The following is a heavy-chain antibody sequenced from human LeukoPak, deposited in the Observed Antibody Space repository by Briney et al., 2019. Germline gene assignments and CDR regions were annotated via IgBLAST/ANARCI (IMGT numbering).Heavy chain of an antibody. V-gene: IGHV4-38-2*02. CDR2: LYHGGTT. CDR3: ARGDSSGYWDDY. D-gene: IGHD3-22*01. CDR1: GYSISSGYY. Sequence: SETLSLTCSVSGYSISSGYYWGWIRQPLGKGLEWIGSLYHGGTTFYNPSLKSRVTISVDTSKNQFSLKLSSVTAADTAVYYCARGDSSGYWDDYWGQGTLVTVSS. J-gene: IGHJ4*02.